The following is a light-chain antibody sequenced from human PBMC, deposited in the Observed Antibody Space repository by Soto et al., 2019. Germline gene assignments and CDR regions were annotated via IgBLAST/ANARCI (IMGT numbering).Light chain of an antibody. V-gene: IGKV3-20*01. Sequence: EIVLTQSPGTLSLSPGERATLSCRASQSVSNSYLAWYQRIPGQSPRLLIYVASRRATGIPDRFSGSGSGTDFTLTISRLEPEDFAVYYCQQYDSSPWTFGQGTKVEIK. CDR2: VAS. CDR1: QSVSNSY. CDR3: QQYDSSPWT. J-gene: IGKJ1*01.